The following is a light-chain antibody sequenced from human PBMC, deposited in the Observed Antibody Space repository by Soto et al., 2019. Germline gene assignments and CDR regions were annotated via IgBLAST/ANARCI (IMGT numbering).Light chain of an antibody. CDR1: SSDVGGYNY. Sequence: QSALTQPASVSESPGQSITISYTGTSSDVGGYNYVSWYQQHPGKAPKFMIYDVSNRPSGVSNRFSGSKSGNTASLTISGLQAEDEADYYCSSYTTSNTRQIVFGTGTKLTVL. CDR3: SSYTTSNTRQIV. CDR2: DVS. V-gene: IGLV2-14*03. J-gene: IGLJ1*01.